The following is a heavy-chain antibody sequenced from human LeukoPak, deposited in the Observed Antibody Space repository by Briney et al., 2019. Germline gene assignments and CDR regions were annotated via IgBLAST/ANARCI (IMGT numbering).Heavy chain of an antibody. CDR2: INNDGTTT. CDR1: GFTFSSYW. Sequence: GGSLRLSCAPSGFTFSSYWMHWVRQAPGKGLVWVSGINNDGTTTRYADSVKGRFTISRDNAKNTLYLQMNSLRVEDTAVYFCARDRKSHFDYWGQGTLVTVSS. V-gene: IGHV3-74*01. CDR3: ARDRKSHFDY. J-gene: IGHJ4*02.